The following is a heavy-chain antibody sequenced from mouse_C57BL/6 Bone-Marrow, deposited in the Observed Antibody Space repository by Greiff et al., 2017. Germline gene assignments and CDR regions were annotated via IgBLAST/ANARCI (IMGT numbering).Heavy chain of an antibody. Sequence: ESGPGILQSSQTLSLTCSFSGFSLSTSGMGVSWIRQPSGKGLEWLAHIYWDDDKRYNPSLKSRLTISKGTSRNQVFLKITSVDTADTATYYCARARGNYRNYFDYWGQGTTLTVSS. D-gene: IGHD2-1*01. CDR1: GFSLSTSGMG. V-gene: IGHV8-12*01. CDR3: ARARGNYRNYFDY. CDR2: IYWDDDK. J-gene: IGHJ2*01.